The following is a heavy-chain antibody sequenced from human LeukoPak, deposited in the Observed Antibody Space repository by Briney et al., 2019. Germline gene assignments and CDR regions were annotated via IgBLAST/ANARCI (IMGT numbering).Heavy chain of an antibody. CDR2: IIPILGIA. CDR1: GGTFSSYA. D-gene: IGHD4-17*01. J-gene: IGHJ6*03. Sequence: GASVKVSCKASGGTFSSYAISWVRQAPGQGLEWMGRIIPILGIANYAQKFQGRVTITADKSTSTAYMELSSLRSEDTAVYYCARDYGVKEGLYYYMDVWGKGTTVTVSS. CDR3: ARDYGVKEGLYYYMDV. V-gene: IGHV1-69*04.